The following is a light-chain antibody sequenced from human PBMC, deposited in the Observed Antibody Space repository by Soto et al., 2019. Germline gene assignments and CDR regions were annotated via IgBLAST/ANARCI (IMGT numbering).Light chain of an antibody. CDR3: SSYTTSNTYV. J-gene: IGLJ1*01. Sequence: QSVLTQPASVSGYPGQSITISCTGRSSDVGRYNYVSWYQQHPGKAPKFMIYEVSRRPSGVSNRFSGSKSGNTASLTVSGPQAEDEADYYCSSYTTSNTYVFGTGTKVTVL. CDR1: SSDVGRYNY. V-gene: IGLV2-14*01. CDR2: EVS.